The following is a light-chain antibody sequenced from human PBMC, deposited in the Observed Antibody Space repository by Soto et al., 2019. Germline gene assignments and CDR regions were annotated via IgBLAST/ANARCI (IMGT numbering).Light chain of an antibody. V-gene: IGLV2-14*01. J-gene: IGLJ1*01. CDR3: SSHTSSTTRV. Sequence: QSVLTQPASVSGSPGQSITISCTGTSSDVGGYNYVSWYQQHPGEAPKLIIYDVSNRPSGVSNRFSGSKSGNTASLTISGLQAEDEADYYCSSHTSSTTRVFGTGTKLTVL. CDR1: SSDVGGYNY. CDR2: DVS.